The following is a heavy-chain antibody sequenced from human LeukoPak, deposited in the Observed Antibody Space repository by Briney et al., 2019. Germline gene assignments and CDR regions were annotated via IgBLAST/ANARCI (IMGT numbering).Heavy chain of an antibody. Sequence: EASVKVSCKASGYTFTSYDINWVRQATGQGLEWMGWMNPNSGNTGYAQKFQGRVTITRNTSISTAYMELSSLRSEDTAVYYCAKTLPSLDGRQITFDSWGQGTLVTVSS. CDR2: MNPNSGNT. CDR1: GYTFTSYD. CDR3: AKTLPSLDGRQITFDS. J-gene: IGHJ4*02. D-gene: IGHD5-24*01. V-gene: IGHV1-8*03.